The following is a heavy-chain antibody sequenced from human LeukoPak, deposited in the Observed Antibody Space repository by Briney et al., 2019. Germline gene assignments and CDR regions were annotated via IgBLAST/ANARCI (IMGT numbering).Heavy chain of an antibody. CDR3: ARMTTVVIHFDC. CDR2: IYSGGRT. D-gene: IGHD4-23*01. Sequence: GGSLRLSCAASGFTVSSNYMSWVRQAPGKGLEWVSVIYSGGRTYYADSVKGRFTISRDNSKNTLYLQMNSLRAEDTAVYYCARMTTVVIHFDCWGQGTLVTVSS. CDR1: GFTVSSNY. J-gene: IGHJ4*02. V-gene: IGHV3-66*02.